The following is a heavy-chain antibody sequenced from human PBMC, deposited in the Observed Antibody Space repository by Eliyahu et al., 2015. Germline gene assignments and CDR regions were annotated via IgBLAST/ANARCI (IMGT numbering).Heavy chain of an antibody. J-gene: IGHJ4*02. CDR3: ARSSERVLRFLEWLLTYFDY. CDR1: GCTFXXYX. Sequence: QVQLVEXGGGVVQPGRSLRLSCAASGCTFXXYXXHWVRQAPGKGLEWVAVISYDGSNKYYADSVKGRFTISRDNSKNTLYLQMNSLRAEDTAVYYCARSSERVLRFLEWLLTYFDYWGQGTLVTVSS. V-gene: IGHV3-30-3*01. CDR2: ISYDGSNK. D-gene: IGHD3-3*01.